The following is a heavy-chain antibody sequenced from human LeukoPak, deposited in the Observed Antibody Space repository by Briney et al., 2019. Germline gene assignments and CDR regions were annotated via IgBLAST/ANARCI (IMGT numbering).Heavy chain of an antibody. Sequence: SETLSLTCTVSGGSISTHYWSWIRQPPGKGLEWIGCIYYSGSTNYNPSLKSRVTMSVDTSKNHFSLNLNSVTAADTAVYYCARDGDYHYFDYWGQGTLVTVSS. V-gene: IGHV4-59*11. CDR2: IYYSGST. J-gene: IGHJ4*02. D-gene: IGHD4-17*01. CDR1: GGSISTHY. CDR3: ARDGDYHYFDY.